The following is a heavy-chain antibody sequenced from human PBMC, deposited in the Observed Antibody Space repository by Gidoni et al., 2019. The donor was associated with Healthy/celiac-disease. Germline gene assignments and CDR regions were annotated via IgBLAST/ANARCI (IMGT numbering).Heavy chain of an antibody. D-gene: IGHD2-15*01. CDR1: GFSLSTSGMC. J-gene: IGHJ6*02. V-gene: IGHV2-70*01. CDR2: IDWDDDK. CDR3: ASSCIVVVVAATNYYDYGMDV. Sequence: QVTLRESGSALVKPTQTLTLTCTFSGFSLSTSGMCVSWIRQPPGKALEWLALIDWDDDKYYSTSLKTRLTISKDTSKNQVVLTMTNMDPVDTATYYCASSCIVVVVAATNYYDYGMDVWGQGTTVTVSS.